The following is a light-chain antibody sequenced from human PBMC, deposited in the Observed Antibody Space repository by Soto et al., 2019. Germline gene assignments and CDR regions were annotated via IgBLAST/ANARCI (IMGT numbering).Light chain of an antibody. Sequence: AIPMTQSPSSLSVSVGDRVTITCRASQAIRNDLGWYQQKPGEAPKVLIYAASNLQSGVPSRFSGSGSGTVVTLTISSLQPEDFATYYCLQDYDYPWTFGQGTKVEIK. CDR2: AAS. V-gene: IGKV1-6*01. J-gene: IGKJ1*01. CDR3: LQDYDYPWT. CDR1: QAIRND.